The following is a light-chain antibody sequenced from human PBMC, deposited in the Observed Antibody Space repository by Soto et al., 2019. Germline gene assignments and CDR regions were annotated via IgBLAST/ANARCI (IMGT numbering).Light chain of an antibody. CDR1: SSNIGGNS. CDR2: DDN. V-gene: IGLV1-51*01. J-gene: IGLJ1*01. CDR3: GSWDSSLSAYV. Sequence: SVLTQPPSVCAAPGQMVTISCSGSSSNIGGNSVSWYQQLSGTAPKLLIYDDNKRPSGIPDRFSGSKSGTSATLGITGFQTGDEADYYCGSWDSSLSAYVFGTGTKV.